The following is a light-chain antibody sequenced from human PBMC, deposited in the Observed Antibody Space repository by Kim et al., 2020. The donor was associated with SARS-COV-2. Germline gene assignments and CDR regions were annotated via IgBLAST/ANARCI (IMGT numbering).Light chain of an antibody. CDR3: QSLDTRGTWV. CDR1: ELPKQY. Sequence: SYELTQPPSVSVSPGQTARMSCSGDELPKQYAYWYQQKPGQAPVLVMFQDSKRPSGIPERFSGSSMGTRVTLTIPSVQPEDEADYYCQSLDTRGTWVFGGGTKLTVL. J-gene: IGLJ3*02. V-gene: IGLV3-25*03. CDR2: QDS.